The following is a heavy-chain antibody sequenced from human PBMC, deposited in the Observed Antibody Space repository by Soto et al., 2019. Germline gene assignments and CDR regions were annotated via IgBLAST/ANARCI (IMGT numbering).Heavy chain of an antibody. V-gene: IGHV3-48*02. J-gene: IGHJ5*02. Sequence: EVQLVESGGGLVQPGGSLRLSCAASGFTFSSYSMNWVRQAPGKGLEWVSYISSSSSTIYYAYSVKGRFTISRDNAKNSLYLQMNSLRDEDTAVYYCARGEGDYVWGSYRTYNWFDPWGQGTLGTVSS. CDR3: ARGEGDYVWGSYRTYNWFDP. CDR1: GFTFSSYS. CDR2: ISSSSSTI. D-gene: IGHD3-16*02.